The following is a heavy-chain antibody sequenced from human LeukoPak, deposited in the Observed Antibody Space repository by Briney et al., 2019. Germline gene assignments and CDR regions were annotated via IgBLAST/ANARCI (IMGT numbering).Heavy chain of an antibody. J-gene: IGHJ4*02. CDR2: INPSGGST. Sequence: ASVKVSCKASGYTFTSYYMHWVRQAPGQGLEWMGIINPSGGSTSYAQKFQGRVTMTRDTSTSTVYMELSSLRPEDTAVYYCAREYCDSTSCYKDLDYWGQGTLVTVSS. V-gene: IGHV1-46*01. D-gene: IGHD2/OR15-2a*01. CDR1: GYTFTSYY. CDR3: AREYCDSTSCYKDLDY.